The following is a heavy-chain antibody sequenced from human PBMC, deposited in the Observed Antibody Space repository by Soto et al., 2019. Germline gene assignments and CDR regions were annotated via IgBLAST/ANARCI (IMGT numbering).Heavy chain of an antibody. D-gene: IGHD3-22*01. J-gene: IGHJ4*02. CDR1: GFTFSRYE. Sequence: VGSLRLSWAASGFTFSRYEMNWVRQAPGKGLEWVSYISTRGNIIHYADSVKGRFTISRDNAKNSLYLQMNSLRAEDTAIYYCARDIDYYDSGGYQDYWGRGTLVTVSS. CDR2: ISTRGNII. CDR3: ARDIDYYDSGGYQDY. V-gene: IGHV3-48*03.